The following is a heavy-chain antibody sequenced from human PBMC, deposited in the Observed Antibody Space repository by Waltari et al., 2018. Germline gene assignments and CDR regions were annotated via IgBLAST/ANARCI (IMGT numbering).Heavy chain of an antibody. J-gene: IGHJ4*02. D-gene: IGHD2-15*01. CDR2: MNPNNNIT. CDR3: ARMGGWNSDF. V-gene: IGHV1-8*01. Sequence: QVLLVQSGAEVKKPGASVKVSCKASGYTFTSYDINWVRQASGQGFEWLGWMNPNNNITGYAQKFQGRVSITSDSSKSTAYMELSSLKSEDTAVYYCARMGGWNSDFWGQGTPVIVS. CDR1: GYTFTSYD.